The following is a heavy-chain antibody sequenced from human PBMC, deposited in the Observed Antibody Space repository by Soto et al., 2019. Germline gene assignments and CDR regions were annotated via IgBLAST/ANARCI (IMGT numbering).Heavy chain of an antibody. CDR3: ATDPNFYDDSAYYSSRWFDS. D-gene: IGHD4-4*01. Sequence: PVWPLRLSWTTSSSSFTEYAMCWVLQSPVKLLEWVSAISGSGKNTFYADSVKGRFAISRDNSRKTLFLQMSSLRVDDTATYCATDPNFYDDSAYYSSRWFDSWGQGTVVTVSS. CDR2: ISGSGKNT. V-gene: IGHV3-23*01. J-gene: IGHJ5*01. CDR1: SSSFTEYA.